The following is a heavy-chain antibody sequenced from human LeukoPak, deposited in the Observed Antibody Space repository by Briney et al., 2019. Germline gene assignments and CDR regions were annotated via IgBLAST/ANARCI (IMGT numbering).Heavy chain of an antibody. V-gene: IGHV3-66*01. CDR3: ARDGNYDILTGYSEGEDY. CDR2: IYSGGST. J-gene: IGHJ4*02. D-gene: IGHD3-9*01. CDR1: GVSISSSSYY. Sequence: ETLSLTCTVSGVSISSSSYYWGWIRQPPGKGLEWASVIYSGGSTYYADSVEGRFTISRDNSKNTVYLQMNRLRAEDTAVYYCARDGNYDILTGYSEGEDYWGQGTLVTVSS.